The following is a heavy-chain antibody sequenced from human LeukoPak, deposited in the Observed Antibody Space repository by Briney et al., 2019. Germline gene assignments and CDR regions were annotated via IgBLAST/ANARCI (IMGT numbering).Heavy chain of an antibody. CDR3: ASVSGYYGSDWFDP. Sequence: SETLSLTCTVSGGSISSYYWSWVRQPPGKGLEWIGYIYYSGSTNYNPSLKSRVTISVDTSKNQFSLKLSSVTAADAAVYYCASVSGYYGSDWFDPWGQGTLVTVSS. CDR2: IYYSGST. J-gene: IGHJ5*02. CDR1: GGSISSYY. D-gene: IGHD3-10*01. V-gene: IGHV4-59*01.